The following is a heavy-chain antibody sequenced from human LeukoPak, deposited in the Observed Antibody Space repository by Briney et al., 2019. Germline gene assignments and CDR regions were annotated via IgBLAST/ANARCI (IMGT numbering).Heavy chain of an antibody. D-gene: IGHD2-2*01. J-gene: IGHJ6*03. CDR3: ARDLPNHCSSTSCYGYYMDV. V-gene: IGHV3-21*01. CDR1: GFTFSIYS. Sequence: GGSLRLSCAASGFTFSIYSMNWVRQAPGEGLEWVSSISSSSSYIYYADSVKGRFTISRDNAKNSLYLQMNSLRAEDTAMYYCARDLPNHCSSTSCYGYYMDVWGKGTTVTVSS. CDR2: ISSSSSYI.